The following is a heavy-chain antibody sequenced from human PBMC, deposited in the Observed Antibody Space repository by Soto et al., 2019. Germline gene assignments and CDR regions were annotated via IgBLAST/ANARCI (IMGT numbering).Heavy chain of an antibody. D-gene: IGHD1-7*01. CDR2: TLYRSSKWYN. J-gene: IGHJ6*02. V-gene: IGHV6-1*01. CDR1: GDSVSTNIAA. CDR3: ARDAAPTLNYPHGMDV. Sequence: SQTLSLTCAISGDSVSTNIAAWSWIRQSPSRGLEWLGRTLYRSSKWYNEYAVSVKSRMTINPDTSKNQFSLQLNSVAPEDTAVYYCARDAAPTLNYPHGMDVWGQGTAVTVSS.